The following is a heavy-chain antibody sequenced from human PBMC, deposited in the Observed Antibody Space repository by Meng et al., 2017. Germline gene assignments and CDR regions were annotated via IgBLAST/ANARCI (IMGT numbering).Heavy chain of an antibody. Sequence: QVEPLELGPGLVKPSGTLALTCDVSRGSIRSSAWWSWVRQSPGKGLEWIGEIYQTGSTNYNPSLKSRAIISVDPSNDQFSLELTSLTVADTAVYYCTTVYYYGSGRLYFEYWGQGTLVTVSS. CDR1: RGSIRSSAW. CDR3: TTVYYYGSGRLYFEY. CDR2: IYQTGST. V-gene: IGHV4-4*02. D-gene: IGHD3-10*01. J-gene: IGHJ4*02.